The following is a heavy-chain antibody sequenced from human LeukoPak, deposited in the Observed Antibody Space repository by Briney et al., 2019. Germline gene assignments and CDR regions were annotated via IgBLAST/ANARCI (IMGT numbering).Heavy chain of an antibody. J-gene: IGHJ5*02. V-gene: IGHV3-48*03. CDR3: ASYIVAKIEVNWFDP. Sequence: GGPLRLPCAASGLTFSNYDMNWVRHSPGKGLECISYISGSGTNMYYRDSVKGLFTIYGDNAKNSLYLQINSLRAEGTAVYYCASYIVAKIEVNWFDPWGEGTLVTVSS. D-gene: IGHD5-12*01. CDR2: ISGSGTNM. CDR1: GLTFSNYD.